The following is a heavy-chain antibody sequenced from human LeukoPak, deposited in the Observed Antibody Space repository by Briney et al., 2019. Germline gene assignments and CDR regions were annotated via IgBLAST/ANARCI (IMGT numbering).Heavy chain of an antibody. Sequence: PGRSLRLSCAASGFTFSSYGMHWVRQAPGKGLEWVAVIWYDGSNKYYADSVKGRFTISRDNSKNTLYLQMNSLRAEDTAVYYCARARNHYYYYGMDVWGQGTTVTVSS. CDR2: IWYDGSNK. CDR1: GFTFSSYG. CDR3: ARARNHYYYYGMDV. V-gene: IGHV3-33*01. D-gene: IGHD1-14*01. J-gene: IGHJ6*02.